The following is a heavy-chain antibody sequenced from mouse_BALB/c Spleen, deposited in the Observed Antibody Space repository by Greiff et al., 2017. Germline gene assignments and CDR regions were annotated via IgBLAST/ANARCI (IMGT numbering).Heavy chain of an antibody. CDR3: ARGYRSYAMDY. Sequence: VQLKQSGPGLVKPSQSLSLTCTVTGYSITSDYAWNWIRQFPGNKLEWMGYISYSGSTSYNPSLKSRISITRDTSKNQFFLQLNSVTTEDTATYYCARGYRSYAMDYWGQGTSVTVSS. V-gene: IGHV3-2*02. CDR1: GYSITSDYA. CDR2: ISYSGST. J-gene: IGHJ4*01. D-gene: IGHD2-14*01.